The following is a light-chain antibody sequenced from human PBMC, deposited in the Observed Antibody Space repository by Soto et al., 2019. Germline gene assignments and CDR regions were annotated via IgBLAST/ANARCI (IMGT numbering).Light chain of an antibody. CDR2: GAS. Sequence: EIVLTQSPGTLSLSPGERATLSCRASQSVSSSYLAWYQQKPGQALRFLIYGASSRATGIPDRFSGSGSGTDFTLTISRLEPEDFAVYYCQQYGSSPLTFGGGTKVEI. V-gene: IGKV3-20*01. J-gene: IGKJ4*01. CDR1: QSVSSSY. CDR3: QQYGSSPLT.